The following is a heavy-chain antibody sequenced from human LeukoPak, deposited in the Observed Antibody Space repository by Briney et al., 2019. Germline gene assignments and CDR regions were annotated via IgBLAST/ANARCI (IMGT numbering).Heavy chain of an antibody. Sequence: SETLSLTCTVSGYSISSGYYWGWIRQPPGKGLEWIGSIYHSGSTYYNPSLKSRVTISVDTSKNQFSLKLSSVTAADTAVYYCARGYSSGYISFGYWGQGTLVTVSS. CDR3: ARGYSSGYISFGY. CDR1: GYSISSGYY. J-gene: IGHJ4*02. CDR2: IYHSGST. D-gene: IGHD3-22*01. V-gene: IGHV4-38-2*02.